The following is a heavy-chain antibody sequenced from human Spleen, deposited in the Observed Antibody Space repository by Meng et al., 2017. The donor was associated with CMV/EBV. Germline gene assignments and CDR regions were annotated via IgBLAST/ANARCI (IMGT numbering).Heavy chain of an antibody. D-gene: IGHD5-18*01. V-gene: IGHV3-23*01. CDR2: IIGSGDTT. J-gene: IGHJ4*02. CDR1: GFTFSNYA. CDR3: AKSPGGNTYGSPDY. Sequence: GGSLRLSCAASGFTFSNYAMSWVRQAPGTGLDCISAIIGSGDTTYYADSVKGRFSISRDNSKKTLDLQMNSLRGEDTAVYYCAKSPGGNTYGSPDYWGQGTLVTVSS.